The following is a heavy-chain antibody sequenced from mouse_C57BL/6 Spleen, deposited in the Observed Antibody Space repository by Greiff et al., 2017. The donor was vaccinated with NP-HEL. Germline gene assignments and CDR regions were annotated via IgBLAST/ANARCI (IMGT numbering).Heavy chain of an antibody. CDR3: GSEPIYYGSSYAWFAY. D-gene: IGHD1-1*01. J-gene: IGHJ3*01. CDR2: IRSKSNNYAT. CDR1: GFSFNTYA. Sequence: EVQVVESGGGLVQPKGSLKLSCAASGFSFNTYAMNWVRQAPGKGLEWVARIRSKSNNYATYYADSVKDRFTISRDDSESMLYLQMNNLKTEDTARYYWGSEPIYYGSSYAWFAYWGQGTLVTVSA. V-gene: IGHV10-1*01.